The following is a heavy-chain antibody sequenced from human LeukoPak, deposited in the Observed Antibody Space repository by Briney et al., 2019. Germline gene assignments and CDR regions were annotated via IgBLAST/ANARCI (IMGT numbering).Heavy chain of an antibody. CDR1: GYSFTTYW. V-gene: IGHV5-51*01. CDR3: ARTPRYMGWFDP. CDR2: IYPGDSDT. J-gene: IGHJ5*02. Sequence: EESLKISCKGSGYSFTTYWIGWVRQMPGKGLEWMGIIYPGDSDTRYSPSFQGQVTFSADKSISTAYLQWSSLKASDTAMYYCARTPRYMGWFDPWGQGTLVTVSS. D-gene: IGHD1-1*01.